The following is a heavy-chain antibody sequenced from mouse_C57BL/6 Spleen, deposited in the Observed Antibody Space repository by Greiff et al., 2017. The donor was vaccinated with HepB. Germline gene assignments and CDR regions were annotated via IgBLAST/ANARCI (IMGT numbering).Heavy chain of an antibody. J-gene: IGHJ4*01. V-gene: IGHV1-80*01. CDR2: IYPGDGDT. CDR1: GYAFSSYW. CDR3: ARGTHYYYDRRAMDY. D-gene: IGHD1-1*01. Sequence: VQIQQSGAELVKPGASVKISCKASGYAFSSYWMNWVKQRPGQGLEWIGQIYPGDGDTNYNGKFKGKATMTADKSSSTAYMQLSSLTSEDSAVYFCARGTHYYYDRRAMDYWGQGTSVTVSS.